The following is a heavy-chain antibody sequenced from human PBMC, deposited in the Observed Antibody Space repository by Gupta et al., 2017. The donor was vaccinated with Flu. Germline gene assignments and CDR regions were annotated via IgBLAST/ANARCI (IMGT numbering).Heavy chain of an antibody. V-gene: IGHV4-39*01. J-gene: IGHJ4*02. CDR3: ARLGYCTTTSCHGGVDY. Sequence: YWGWIRQPPGKGLEWIGTIYYRRTTYYNPSLKSRVTISVDTSKNQFSLYLSSVTAADTAVYYCARLGYCTTTSCHGGVDYCGQGTLVTVSS. CDR1: Y. D-gene: IGHD2-2*01. CDR2: IYYRRTT.